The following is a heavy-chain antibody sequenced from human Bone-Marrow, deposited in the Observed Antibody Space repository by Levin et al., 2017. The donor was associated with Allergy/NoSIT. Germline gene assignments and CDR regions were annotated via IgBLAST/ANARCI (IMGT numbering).Heavy chain of an antibody. D-gene: IGHD5-12*01. J-gene: IGHJ4*02. CDR1: GFIFEHYA. Sequence: PGGSLRLSCGASGFIFEHYAMHWVRRPPGKGLEWVSLITWNADNTYYANSVKGRFTISRDNSKKSLYLQMNSLTAEDSGLYYCVKGNTGAYDYFLDYWGQGTEVTVS. CDR3: VKGNTGAYDYFLDY. V-gene: IGHV3-43D*03. CDR2: ITWNADNT.